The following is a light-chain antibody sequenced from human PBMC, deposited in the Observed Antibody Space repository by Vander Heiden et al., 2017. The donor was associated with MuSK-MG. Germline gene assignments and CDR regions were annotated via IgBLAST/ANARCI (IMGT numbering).Light chain of an antibody. Sequence: QSVPPQPPSASGTPGQRVTIPSSRSSSTIGSNTVHWYRQLPGTAPNLLIYSNNQRPSGFPDRFSGSKSGTSTTVATSRLQAEEDADYYCAAEDDSLNGWVFGGGTKLTVL. CDR2: SNN. CDR3: AAEDDSLNGWV. V-gene: IGLV1-44*01. J-gene: IGLJ3*02. CDR1: SSTIGSNT.